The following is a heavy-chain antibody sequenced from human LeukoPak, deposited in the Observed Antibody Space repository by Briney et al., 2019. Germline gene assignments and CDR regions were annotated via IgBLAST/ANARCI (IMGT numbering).Heavy chain of an antibody. Sequence: SETLSLTCTVSGGSVSSYYWTWIRQPPGKGLEWIGYIYYSGSTNYNPSLKGRVTISVDTSKNQFSLKLSSVTAADTAVYYCARQTGSGLFSLPGGQGTLVTVSS. V-gene: IGHV4-59*08. J-gene: IGHJ4*02. CDR3: ARQTGSGLFSLP. CDR1: GGSVSSYY. CDR2: IYYSGST. D-gene: IGHD3-10*01.